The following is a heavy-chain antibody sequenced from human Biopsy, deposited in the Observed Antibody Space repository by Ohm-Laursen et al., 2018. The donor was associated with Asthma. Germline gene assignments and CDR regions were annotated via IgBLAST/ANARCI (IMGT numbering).Heavy chain of an antibody. J-gene: IGHJ4*02. CDR3: ARGHGSGSYSGGFDY. D-gene: IGHD3-10*01. V-gene: IGHV4-31*03. CDR2: IYYSGST. Sequence: TLSLTCTVSGGSISSGGYYWSWIRQHPGKGLEWIGYIYYSGSTYYNPSLKSRVTISVDTSKNQFSLKLSSVIAADTAVYYCARGHGSGSYSGGFDYWGQGTLVTVSS. CDR1: GGSISSGGYY.